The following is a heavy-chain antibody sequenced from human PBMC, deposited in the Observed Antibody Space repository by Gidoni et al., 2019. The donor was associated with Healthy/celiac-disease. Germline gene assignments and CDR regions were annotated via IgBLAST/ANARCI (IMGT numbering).Heavy chain of an antibody. J-gene: IGHJ5*02. D-gene: IGHD3-10*01. CDR1: GYTFTSYA. Sequence: QVQLVQSGAEVKKPGASVKVSCKASGYTFTSYAMHWVRQAPGQRLEWMGWINAGNGNTKDSQKFQGRVTITRDTSASTAYMELSSLRSEDTAVYDCARGVSWVQGVIITPNWFDPWGQGTLVTVSS. V-gene: IGHV1-3*01. CDR2: INAGNGNT. CDR3: ARGVSWVQGVIITPNWFDP.